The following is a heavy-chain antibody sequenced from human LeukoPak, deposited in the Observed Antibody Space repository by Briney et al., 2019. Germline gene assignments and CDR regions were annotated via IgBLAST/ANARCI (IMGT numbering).Heavy chain of an antibody. V-gene: IGHV5-51*01. Sequence: LGESLKISCKGSGYSFTTYWIGWVRQMPGKGLEWMGIIYPGDSDTRYSPSSQGQVTISADKSISTAYLQWSSLKASDTAMYYCARQTISGSYFGSAFDIWGQGTMVTVSS. CDR1: GYSFTTYW. J-gene: IGHJ3*02. CDR3: ARQTISGSYFGSAFDI. CDR2: IYPGDSDT. D-gene: IGHD1-26*01.